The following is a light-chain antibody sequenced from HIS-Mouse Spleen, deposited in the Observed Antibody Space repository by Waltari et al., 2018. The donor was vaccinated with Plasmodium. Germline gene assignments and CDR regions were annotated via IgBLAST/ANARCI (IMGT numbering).Light chain of an antibody. Sequence: SYELTQPPSVSVSPGQTARLNCAGDALPKQYASWYQQKPGTAPVLVIYKDSERPSGIPERFSGSSSGTTVTLTISGVQAEDEADYYCQSADSSGTPNWVFGGGTKLTVL. J-gene: IGLJ3*02. CDR1: ALPKQY. CDR3: QSADSSGTPNWV. CDR2: KDS. V-gene: IGLV3-25*03.